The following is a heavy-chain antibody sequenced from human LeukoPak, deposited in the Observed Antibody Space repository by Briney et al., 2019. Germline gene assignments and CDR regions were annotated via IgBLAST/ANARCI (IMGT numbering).Heavy chain of an antibody. CDR3: ARVSGITIFGVVITPSEYFDL. D-gene: IGHD3-3*01. CDR2: IYTSGST. CDR1: GGSISSYY. J-gene: IGHJ2*01. Sequence: SETLSLTCTVSGGSISSYYWSWIRQPAGKGLEWIGRIYTSGSTNYNPSLKSRVTMSVDTSKNQFSLKLSSVTAADTAVYYCARVSGITIFGVVITPSEYFDLWGRSTLVTVSS. V-gene: IGHV4-4*07.